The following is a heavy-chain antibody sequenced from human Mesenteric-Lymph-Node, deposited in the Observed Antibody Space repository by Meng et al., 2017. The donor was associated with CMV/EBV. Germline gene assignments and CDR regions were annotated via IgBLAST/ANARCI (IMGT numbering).Heavy chain of an antibody. CDR2: ISSSSSYK. D-gene: IGHD1-14*01. CDR3: ARDGEPSGDY. J-gene: IGHJ4*02. CDR1: GFTFSSYS. Sequence: GESLKISCAASGFTFSSYSMNWVRQAPGKGLEWVSSISSSSSYKYYADSVKGRFTISRDNAKNSLYLQMNSLRAEDTAVYYCARDGEPSGDYWGQGTLVTVSS. V-gene: IGHV3-21*01.